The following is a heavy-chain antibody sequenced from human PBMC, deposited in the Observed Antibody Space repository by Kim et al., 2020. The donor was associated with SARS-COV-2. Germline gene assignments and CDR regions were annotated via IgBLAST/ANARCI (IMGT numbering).Heavy chain of an antibody. Sequence: GESLKISCKGSGYSFTSYWIGWVRQMPGKGLEWMGIIYPGDSDTRYSPSFQGQVTISADKSISTAYLQCSSLKASDTAMYYCARHQPTYYNFWSGYFTGAFDIWGQGTMVTVSS. J-gene: IGHJ3*02. CDR3: ARHQPTYYNFWSGYFTGAFDI. CDR1: GYSFTSYW. CDR2: IYPGDSDT. D-gene: IGHD3-3*01. V-gene: IGHV5-51*01.